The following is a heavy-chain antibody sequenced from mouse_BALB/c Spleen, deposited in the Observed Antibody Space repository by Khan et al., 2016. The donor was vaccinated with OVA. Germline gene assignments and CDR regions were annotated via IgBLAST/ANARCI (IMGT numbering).Heavy chain of an antibody. CDR1: GYSITSDYA. V-gene: IGHV3-2*02. Sequence: QLEESGPGLVKPSQSLSLTCTVTGYSITSDYAWDWIRQFPGNKLEWMGYISYSGSTSYNPSLTSRISITRDTSKNQFFLQWNSVTTEDTATYYCARKNYYGYALDYWGQGTSVTVSS. CDR3: ARKNYYGYALDY. D-gene: IGHD1-1*01. CDR2: ISYSGST. J-gene: IGHJ4*01.